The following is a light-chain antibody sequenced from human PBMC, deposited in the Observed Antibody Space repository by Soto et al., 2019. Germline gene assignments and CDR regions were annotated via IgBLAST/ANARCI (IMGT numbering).Light chain of an antibody. CDR1: QSVSKF. Sequence: DIQMTQSPSSLSASVGDRVTITCRAGQSVSKFLNWYQQKPGNAPRLLIYAASTLQRGVPSRFSGAGSGTDFTLTISGLQPEDFATYYCEQTYTTPAVTFGGGTKVEIK. V-gene: IGKV1-39*01. J-gene: IGKJ4*01. CDR3: EQTYTTPAVT. CDR2: AAS.